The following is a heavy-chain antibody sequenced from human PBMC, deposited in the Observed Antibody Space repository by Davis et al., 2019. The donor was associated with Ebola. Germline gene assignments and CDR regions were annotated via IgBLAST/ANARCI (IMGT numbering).Heavy chain of an antibody. Sequence: GESLKISCAASGFTFSSYGMHWVRQAPGKGLEWVAVIWYDGSNKYYVDSVKGRFTISRDNAKNSLYLQMNNLRAEDTAVYYCATLFGVPADYWGQGTLVTVSS. CDR1: GFTFSSYG. J-gene: IGHJ4*02. CDR3: ATLFGVPADY. V-gene: IGHV3-33*03. D-gene: IGHD3-3*01. CDR2: IWYDGSNK.